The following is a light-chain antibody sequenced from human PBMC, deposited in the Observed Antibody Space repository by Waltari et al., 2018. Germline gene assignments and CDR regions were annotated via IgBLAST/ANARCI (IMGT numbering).Light chain of an antibody. CDR3: QQYNTYPYT. CDR1: QDISKY. V-gene: IGKV1-16*02. Sequence: DIQMTQSPSSLSASVGDRVTITCRASQDISKYLAWFQQKPGKAPKSLIHAASNLQSGGPSKVSGSGSGTDFTLTISRLQPEDFATYYCQQYNTYPYTFGQGTKLGIK. CDR2: AAS. J-gene: IGKJ2*01.